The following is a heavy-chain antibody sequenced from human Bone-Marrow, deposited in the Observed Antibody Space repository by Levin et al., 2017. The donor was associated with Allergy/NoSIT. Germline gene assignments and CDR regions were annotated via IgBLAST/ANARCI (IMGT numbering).Heavy chain of an antibody. J-gene: IGHJ3*02. V-gene: IGHV7-4-1*02. D-gene: IGHD6-6*01. CDR1: GYTFTSYA. Sequence: GESLKISCKASGYTFTSYAMNWVRQAPGQGLEWMGWINTNTGNPTYAQGFTGRFVFSLDTSVSTAYLQISSLKAEDTAVYYCASYYSPIKAARYAFDIWGQGTMVTVSS. CDR3: ASYYSPIKAARYAFDI. CDR2: INTNTGNP.